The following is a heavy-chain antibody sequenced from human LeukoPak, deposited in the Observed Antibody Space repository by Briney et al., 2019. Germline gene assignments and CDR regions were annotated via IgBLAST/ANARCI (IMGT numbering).Heavy chain of an antibody. CDR3: ATFQWELLEGYFDY. Sequence: SETLSLTCTVSGGSISSSSYYWGWIRQPPGKGLEWIGRIYYSGSTYYNPSLKSRVTISVDTSKNQFSLKLSSVTAADTAVYYCATFQWELLEGYFDYWGQGTLVTVSS. V-gene: IGHV4-39*01. CDR2: IYYSGST. J-gene: IGHJ4*02. CDR1: GGSISSSSYY. D-gene: IGHD1-26*01.